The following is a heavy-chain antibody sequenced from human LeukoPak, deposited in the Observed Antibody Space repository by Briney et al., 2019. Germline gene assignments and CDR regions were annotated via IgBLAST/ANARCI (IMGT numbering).Heavy chain of an antibody. D-gene: IGHD2-21*02. V-gene: IGHV4-59*01. CDR1: GGSISSYY. CDR3: ARYVVTAAFFDY. J-gene: IGHJ4*02. Sequence: SETLSLTCTVSGGSISSYYWSWIRQPPGKGLEWIGYIYYSGSTYYKSSLKSRVTISVDTSKNRFSLKLSSVTAADTAVYYCARYVVTAAFFDYWGQGTLVTVSS. CDR2: IYYSGST.